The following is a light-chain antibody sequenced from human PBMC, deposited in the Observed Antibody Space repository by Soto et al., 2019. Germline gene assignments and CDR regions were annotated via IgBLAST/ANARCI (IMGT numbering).Light chain of an antibody. J-gene: IGKJ1*01. CDR1: QSVSSSY. V-gene: IGKV3-20*01. Sequence: EIVLTQSPGTLSLSPGERATLSCRASQSVSSSYLAWYQQKPGQAPRLLIYGASSRATGIPDRFSGSGSGTDFPLTISRLELEDFAVYYCQQYGSSRWTFGQGTQVDIK. CDR2: GAS. CDR3: QQYGSSRWT.